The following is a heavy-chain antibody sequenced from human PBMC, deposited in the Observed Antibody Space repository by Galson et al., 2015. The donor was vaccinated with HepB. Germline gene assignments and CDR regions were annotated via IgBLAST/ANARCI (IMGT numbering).Heavy chain of an antibody. CDR1: GFTFSSYA. CDR3: AKAYYYDSSGYYGAYFDY. CDR2: ISGSGGST. V-gene: IGHV3-23*01. J-gene: IGHJ4*02. Sequence: SLRLSCAASGFTFSSYAMSWVRQAPGKGLEWVSAISGSGGSTYYADSVKGRFTISRDNSKNTLYLQMNSLRAEDTAVYYCAKAYYYDSSGYYGAYFDYWGQGTLVTVSS. D-gene: IGHD3-22*01.